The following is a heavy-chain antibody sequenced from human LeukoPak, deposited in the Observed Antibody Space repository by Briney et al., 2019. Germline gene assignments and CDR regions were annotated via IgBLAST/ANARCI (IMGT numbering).Heavy chain of an antibody. J-gene: IGHJ4*02. V-gene: IGHV1-2*02. D-gene: IGHD2-2*01. CDR1: GYTFTSYG. Sequence: GASVKVSCKASGYTFTSYGISWVRQAPGQGLEWMGWINPNSGGTNYAQKFQGRVTMTRDTSISTAYMELSRLRSDDTAVYYCVRATSITPDYWGQGTLVTVSS. CDR2: INPNSGGT. CDR3: VRATSITPDY.